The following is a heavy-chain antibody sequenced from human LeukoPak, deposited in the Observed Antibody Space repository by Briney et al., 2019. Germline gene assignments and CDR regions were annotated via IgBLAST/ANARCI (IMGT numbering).Heavy chain of an antibody. CDR1: GFTFDDYA. J-gene: IGHJ4*02. V-gene: IGHV3-9*01. CDR2: ISWNSGSI. Sequence: PGGSLRLSCAASGFTFDDYAMHWVRQAPGKGLEWVSGISWNSGSIGYADSVKGRFTISRDSAKNSLYLQMNSLRAEDTALYYCAKGRGYSYGPTVYFDYWGQGTLVTVSS. CDR3: AKGRGYSYGPTVYFDY. D-gene: IGHD5-18*01.